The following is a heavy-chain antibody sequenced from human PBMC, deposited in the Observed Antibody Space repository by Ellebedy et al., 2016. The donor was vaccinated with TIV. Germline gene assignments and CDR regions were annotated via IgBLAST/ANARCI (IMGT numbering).Heavy chain of an antibody. D-gene: IGHD1-1*01. V-gene: IGHV3-30*03. CDR1: GFTFSSYD. CDR2: ISYDANNK. CDR3: ARKPMNPTDLYGNFDH. J-gene: IGHJ4*02. Sequence: PGGSLRLSCAASGFTFSSYDMHWVRQAPGKGLEWVALISYDANNKYYADSVKGRFTISRDNGKNALYLQMNSLRAEDTAVYYCARKPMNPTDLYGNFDHWGQGTLVTVSS.